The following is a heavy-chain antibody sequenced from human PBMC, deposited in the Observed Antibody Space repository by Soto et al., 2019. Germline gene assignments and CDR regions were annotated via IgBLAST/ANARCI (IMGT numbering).Heavy chain of an antibody. V-gene: IGHV3-9*01. CDR3: ARPNGESIHYYHGMDV. CDR2: IAWNSDII. D-gene: IGHD3-10*01. Sequence: PGGSLRLSCAASGFSFEDYAMHWVRQAPGKGLEWVSGIAWNSDIIGYADSVKGRFTISRDNAKNSLSLQMNSLRAEDTAVYYCARPNGESIHYYHGMDVWGQGTTVTVSS. J-gene: IGHJ6*02. CDR1: GFSFEDYA.